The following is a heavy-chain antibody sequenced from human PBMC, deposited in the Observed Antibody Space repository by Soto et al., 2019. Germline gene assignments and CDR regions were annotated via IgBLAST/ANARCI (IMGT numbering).Heavy chain of an antibody. V-gene: IGHV4-39*01. D-gene: IGHD6-19*01. J-gene: IGHJ4*02. CDR2: INHSGST. CDR1: TGSIFSNSYY. CDR3: ARRYAPRYSSGNNHFDL. Sequence: QLQLQESGPGLVKPSETLSLTCNVSTGSIFSNSYYWGWIRQPPGKGMEWIGTINHSGSTYYNPSRKSRVTISVDTSKNQIALSLSSVTAADTAVYYCARRYAPRYSSGNNHFDLWGQGTLVTVSS.